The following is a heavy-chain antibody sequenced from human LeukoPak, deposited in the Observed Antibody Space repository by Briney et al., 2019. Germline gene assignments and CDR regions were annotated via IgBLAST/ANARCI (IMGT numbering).Heavy chain of an antibody. CDR2: ICYSGKT. Sequence: SETLSLTCSVSGDSVSRSDSYWDWIRPPPGKGLEGIGTICYSGKTYYILSLRSPVTVSRDPSNNPFSLHLRSVAAAAAAAYYSARRRYYDGSGYFEGGQGSL. J-gene: IGHJ1*01. CDR3: ARRRYYDGSGYFE. V-gene: IGHV4-39*01. D-gene: IGHD3-22*01. CDR1: GDSVSRSDSY.